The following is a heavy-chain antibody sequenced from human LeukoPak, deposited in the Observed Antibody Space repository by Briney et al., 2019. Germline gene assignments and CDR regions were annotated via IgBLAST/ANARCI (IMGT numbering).Heavy chain of an antibody. J-gene: IGHJ4*02. V-gene: IGHV3-23*01. CDR1: GFTFSSYA. D-gene: IGHD4-17*01. CDR2: LSGSGGST. CDR3: AKDRSMTTVTPFDN. Sequence: GGSLRLSCAASGFTFSSYAMTWVRQAPGKGLEWVSALSGSGGSTYYADSVKGRFTISRDNSQNTLYLQMNSLRAEDTAVYYCAKDRSMTTVTPFDNWGQGTLVAVSS.